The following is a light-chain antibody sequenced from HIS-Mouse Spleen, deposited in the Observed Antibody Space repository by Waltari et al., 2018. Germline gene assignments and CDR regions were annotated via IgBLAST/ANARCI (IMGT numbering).Light chain of an antibody. CDR2: GAS. V-gene: IGKV3-20*01. J-gene: IGKJ4*01. Sequence: EIVLTQSPGTLSLSRGERATLPRRASQRVSSSYLAWYQQKPGQAPRLLIYGASSRATGIPDRFSGSGSGTDFTLTISRLEPEDFAVYYCQQYGSSPPALTFGGGTKVEIK. CDR1: QRVSSSY. CDR3: QQYGSSPPALT.